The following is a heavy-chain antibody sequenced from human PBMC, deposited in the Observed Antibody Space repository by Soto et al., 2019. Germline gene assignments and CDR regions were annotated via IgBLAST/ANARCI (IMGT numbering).Heavy chain of an antibody. V-gene: IGHV4-31*03. CDR3: ARVQGVATILESGSWFDP. Sequence: PSETLSLTCTVSGGSVSSGGYYWSWIRQHPGKDLEWIGYIYYSGTTYYNPSLKSRVTISVDTSKNQFSLKLSSVTAADTAVYYCARVQGVATILESGSWFDPWGQGTLVTVSS. CDR2: IYYSGTT. CDR1: GGSVSSGGYY. D-gene: IGHD5-12*01. J-gene: IGHJ5*02.